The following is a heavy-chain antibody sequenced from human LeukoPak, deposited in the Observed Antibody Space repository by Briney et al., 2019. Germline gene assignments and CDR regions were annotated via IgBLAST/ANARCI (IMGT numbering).Heavy chain of an antibody. J-gene: IGHJ4*02. CDR2: IIPIFGTA. V-gene: IGHV1-69*01. CDR1: GGTFSSYA. CDR3: ARLATSGYSGYDTAIYYFDY. D-gene: IGHD5-12*01. Sequence: GASVKVSCKASGGTFSSYAISWVRQAPGQGLEWMGGIIPIFGTANYAQKFQGRVTITADESTSTAYMELSSLRSEDTAVYYCARLATSGYSGYDTAIYYFDYWGQGTLVTVSS.